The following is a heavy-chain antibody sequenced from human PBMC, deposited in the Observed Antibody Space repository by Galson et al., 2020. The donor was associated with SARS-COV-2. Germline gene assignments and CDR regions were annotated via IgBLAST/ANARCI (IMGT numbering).Heavy chain of an antibody. J-gene: IGHJ4*02. CDR3: ARRPDLGNVAVAGTDY. D-gene: IGHD6-19*01. CDR1: GASINRGGYY. V-gene: IGHV4-31*03. Sequence: SETLSLTCSVSGASINRGGYYWNWIRQHPGKGLEWIGYIYSSGTTYYNPSLRSRVSISVDTSKNQFSLRLTSVTAADTAVYYCARRPDLGNVAVAGTDYWGQGTLVTVSS. CDR2: IYSSGTT.